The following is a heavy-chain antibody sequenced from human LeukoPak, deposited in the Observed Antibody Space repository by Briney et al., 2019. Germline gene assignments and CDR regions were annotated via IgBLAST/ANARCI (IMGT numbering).Heavy chain of an antibody. CDR3: ARLIRTGDNWFDP. Sequence: SETLSLTCTVSGGSISSGAYYWSWIRQHPEKRLEWIGDIYYSGSTYYNPSLKSRVIISVDTSKNQFSLKLSSVTAADTAVYYCARLIRTGDNWFDPWGQGTLVTVSS. J-gene: IGHJ5*02. D-gene: IGHD3/OR15-3a*01. V-gene: IGHV4-31*03. CDR1: GGSISSGAYY. CDR2: IYYSGST.